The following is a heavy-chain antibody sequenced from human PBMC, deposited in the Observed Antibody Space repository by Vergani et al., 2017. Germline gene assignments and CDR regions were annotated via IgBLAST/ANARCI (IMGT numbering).Heavy chain of an antibody. D-gene: IGHD2-2*01. CDR1: GGTFSSYT. J-gene: IGHJ1*01. CDR2: IIPILGIA. V-gene: IGHV1-69*02. CDR3: AKAGYCSSTSCASAEXFQH. Sequence: QVQLVQSGAEVKKPGSSVKVSCKASGGTFSSYTISWVRQAPGQGLEWMGRIIPILGIANYAQKFQGRVTITADKSTSTAYMELSSLRSEDTAVYYCAKAGYCSSTSCASAEXFQHWGQGTLVTVSS.